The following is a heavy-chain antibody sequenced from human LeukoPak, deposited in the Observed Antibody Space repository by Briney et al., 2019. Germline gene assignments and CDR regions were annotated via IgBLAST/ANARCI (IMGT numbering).Heavy chain of an antibody. CDR1: GYSFASNG. D-gene: IGHD3-3*01. CDR2: ISVYNDHT. J-gene: IGHJ3*01. V-gene: IGHV1-18*01. CDR3: ARELGGASGYAPN. Sequence: ASVKVSCKASGYSFASNGISWVRQAPGQGLEWLGWISVYNDHTEYSQKFQGRVTMTTDISTSTAYMELRSLRSDDTAVYYCARELGGASGYAPNWGQGTMVTVSS.